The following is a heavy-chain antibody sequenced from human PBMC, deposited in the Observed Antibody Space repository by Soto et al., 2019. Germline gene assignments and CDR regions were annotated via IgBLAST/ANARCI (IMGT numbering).Heavy chain of an antibody. D-gene: IGHD2-21*01. CDR2: VYHTGST. J-gene: IGHJ4*02. V-gene: IGHV4-39*01. Sequence: QLQLQESGPGLVKPSGTLSLTCTVSGGSISNGDYYWVWIRQPPGKGLEWIGSVYHTGSTFYNSSFNTPVTISVDTSKSPSTPKMTSVTAADTSLYFGATVMVGAPRHTDSPYWGQGTLVTVSS. CDR1: GGSISNGDYY. CDR3: ATVMVGAPRHTDSPY.